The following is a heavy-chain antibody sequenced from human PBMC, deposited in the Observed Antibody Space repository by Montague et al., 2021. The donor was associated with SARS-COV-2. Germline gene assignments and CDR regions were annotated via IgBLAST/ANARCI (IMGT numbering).Heavy chain of an antibody. V-gene: IGHV4-4*07. CDR2: IHSNGDT. D-gene: IGHD5-18*01. CDR1: GGSISTYP. Sequence: SETLSLTCTVSGGSISTYPWSWIRQPAGKALEWIGRIHSNGDTTYNPSLKSRVTMSVDTSKNQFSLKMTSVTAADTAMYYCARGSGHCYSPVDNWGQGNLVTVSS. J-gene: IGHJ4*02. CDR3: ARGSGHCYSPVDN.